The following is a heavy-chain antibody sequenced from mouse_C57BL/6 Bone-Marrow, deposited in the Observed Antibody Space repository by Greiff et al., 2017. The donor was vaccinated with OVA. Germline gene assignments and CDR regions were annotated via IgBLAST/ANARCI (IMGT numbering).Heavy chain of an antibody. V-gene: IGHV1-18*01. CDR2: INPNNGGT. D-gene: IGHD1-1*01. CDR1: GYTFTDYN. J-gene: IGHJ1*03. Sequence: EVQLQESGPELVKPGASVKIPCKASGYTFTDYNMDWVKQSHGKSLEWIGDINPNNGGTIYNQKFKGKATLTVDKSSGTAYMELRSLTSEDTAVYYCVKRGYGSSFNWYFDVWGTGTTVTVSS. CDR3: VKRGYGSSFNWYFDV.